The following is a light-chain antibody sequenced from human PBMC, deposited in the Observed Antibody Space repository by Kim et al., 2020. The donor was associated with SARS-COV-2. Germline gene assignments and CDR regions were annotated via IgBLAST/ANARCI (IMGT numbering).Light chain of an antibody. CDR3: QQYNSYPIT. Sequence: DIQMTQSPSSLSASVGDRVTITCRASQDISSWLAWYQQKPEKAPKSLIYAASNLQSGVPSRFSGSGSGTDFTLTISSLQPEDFATYYCQQYNSYPITFGGGTKVDIK. CDR2: AAS. CDR1: QDISSW. J-gene: IGKJ4*01. V-gene: IGKV1D-16*01.